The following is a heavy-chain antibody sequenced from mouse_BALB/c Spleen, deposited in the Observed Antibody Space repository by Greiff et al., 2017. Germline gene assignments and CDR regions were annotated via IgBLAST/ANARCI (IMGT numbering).Heavy chain of an antibody. CDR1: GYTFTSYY. V-gene: IGHV1S56*01. CDR2: IYPGNVNT. Sequence: QVQLQQSGPELVKPGASVRISCKASGYTFTSYYIHWVKQRPGQGLEWIGWIYPGNVNTKYNEKFKGKATLTADKSSSTAYMQLSSLTSEDSAVYFCAGAYAMDYWGQGTSVTVSS. J-gene: IGHJ4*01. CDR3: AGAYAMDY. D-gene: IGHD3-1*01.